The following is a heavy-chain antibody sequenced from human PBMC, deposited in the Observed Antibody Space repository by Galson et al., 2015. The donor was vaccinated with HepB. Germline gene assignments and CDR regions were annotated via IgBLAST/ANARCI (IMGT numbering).Heavy chain of an antibody. CDR2: INAGNGNT. D-gene: IGHD3-3*01. Sequence: SVKVSCKASGYTFTSYAMHWVRQAPGQRLEWMGWINAGNGNTKYSQKFQGRVTITRDTSASTAYMELSSLRSEDTAVYYCARDRPARLRFLEWLFMDVWGKGTTVTVSS. J-gene: IGHJ6*03. CDR1: GYTFTSYA. CDR3: ARDRPARLRFLEWLFMDV. V-gene: IGHV1-3*01.